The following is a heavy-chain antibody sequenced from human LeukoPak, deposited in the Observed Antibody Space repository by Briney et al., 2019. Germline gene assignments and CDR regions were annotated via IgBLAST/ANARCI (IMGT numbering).Heavy chain of an antibody. Sequence: GGSLRLSCAASGFTFSSNGMNWVRQAPGKGLEWVSYISATGGTIYYADSVKGRFTISRDNAKNTVYLQMNSLRVEDTAVYFCVRDQGTTVTSYAFDIWGRGTRVTVSS. D-gene: IGHD4-17*01. CDR3: VRDQGTTVTSYAFDI. V-gene: IGHV3-48*04. J-gene: IGHJ3*02. CDR1: GFTFSSNG. CDR2: ISATGGTI.